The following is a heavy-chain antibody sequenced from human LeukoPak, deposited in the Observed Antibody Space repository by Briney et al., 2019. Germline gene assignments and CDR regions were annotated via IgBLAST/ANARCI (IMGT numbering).Heavy chain of an antibody. V-gene: IGHV5-51*01. CDR3: ASAGITAAFDV. CDR1: GYSFINYW. Sequence: GESLKISCKGSGYSFINYWIGWVRQMPGKGLEWMGIIYPGDSDTRYSPSFQGQVTISADKSISTAYLQWSSLKASDTAMYFCASAGITAAFDVWGQGTVVTVSS. J-gene: IGHJ3*01. CDR2: IYPGDSDT. D-gene: IGHD1-20*01.